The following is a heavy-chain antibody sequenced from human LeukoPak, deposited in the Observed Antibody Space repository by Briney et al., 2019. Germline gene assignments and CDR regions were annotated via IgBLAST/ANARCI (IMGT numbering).Heavy chain of an antibody. V-gene: IGHV3-11*05. CDR3: ARGHYDSSGYTLDY. D-gene: IGHD3-22*01. CDR2: ISSSSSYT. Sequence: GGSLRLSCAVSGLTVSSNYMSWIRQAPGKGLEWVSYISSSSSYTNYADSVKGRFTISRDNAKNSLYLQMNSLRAEDTAVYYCARGHYDSSGYTLDYWGQGTLVTVSS. J-gene: IGHJ4*02. CDR1: GLTVSSNY.